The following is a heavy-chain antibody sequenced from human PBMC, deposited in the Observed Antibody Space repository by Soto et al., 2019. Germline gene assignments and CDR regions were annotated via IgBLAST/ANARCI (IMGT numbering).Heavy chain of an antibody. V-gene: IGHV3-7*01. CDR1: GFTFSSHW. J-gene: IGHJ4*02. D-gene: IGHD3-3*01. CDR3: ARDRYYDFWIGYSAYYFDY. CDR2: IKQDGSEK. Sequence: EVQLVQSGGGLVQPGGSLRLSCAASGFTFSSHWMSWVRQAPGKGLEWVANIKQDGSEKYYVDSVKGRFTISRDNAKNSLYLQMNSLRAEDTAVYYCARDRYYDFWIGYSAYYFDYWGQGTLVTVSS.